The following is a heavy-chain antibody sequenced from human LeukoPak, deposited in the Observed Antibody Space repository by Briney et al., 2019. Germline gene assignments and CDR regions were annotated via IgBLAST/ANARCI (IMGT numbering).Heavy chain of an antibody. V-gene: IGHV3-15*01. CDR1: GLTFNNAW. CDR3: TTVSYGDLYFDY. J-gene: IGHJ4*02. CDR2: IKSKTDGGTT. Sequence: PGGSLRLSCAASGLTFNNAWMSWVRQAPGKGLEWVGRIKSKTDGGTTDYAAPVKGRFTISRDDSKNTLYLQMNSLKTEDTAVYYCTTVSYGDLYFDYWGQGNLVTVSS. D-gene: IGHD4-17*01.